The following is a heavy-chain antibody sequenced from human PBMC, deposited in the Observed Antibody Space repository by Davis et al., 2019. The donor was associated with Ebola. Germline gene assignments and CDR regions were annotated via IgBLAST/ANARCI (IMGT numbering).Heavy chain of an antibody. CDR2: ISSGGTT. J-gene: IGHJ6*04. D-gene: IGHD2-21*02. V-gene: IGHV3-53*01. Sequence: GGSLRLSCAVSGFIVSDKYMSWVRQGPGKGLEWVSLISSGGTTSYADSVRGRFTISRDNFRNTLYLQMNSLRAEDTAVYYCASHCGGDCFSVTPLSYYYYYGMDVWGKGTPVTVSS. CDR3: ASHCGGDCFSVTPLSYYYYYGMDV. CDR1: GFIVSDKY.